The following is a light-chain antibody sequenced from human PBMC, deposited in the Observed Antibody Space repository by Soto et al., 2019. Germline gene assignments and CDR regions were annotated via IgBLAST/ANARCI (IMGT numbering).Light chain of an antibody. V-gene: IGKV3-20*01. Sequence: EMVVTQSPGPLSLSPGERATLSCRSSQSVSNNYLAWYQQKPGQAPRLLIYGASSGATGIPDRFSGSGSGTDFTLSISRLEPEDFAVYFCHQYQTSPWTFGRGTKVDIK. CDR3: HQYQTSPWT. J-gene: IGKJ1*01. CDR1: QSVSNNY. CDR2: GAS.